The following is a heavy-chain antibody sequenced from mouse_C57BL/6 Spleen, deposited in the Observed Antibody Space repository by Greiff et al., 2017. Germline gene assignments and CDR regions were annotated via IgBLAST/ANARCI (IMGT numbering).Heavy chain of an antibody. D-gene: IGHD1-1*01. V-gene: IGHV1-52*01. CDR2: IDPSDSET. J-gene: IGHJ3*01. Sequence: QVQLQQPGAELVRPGSSVKLSCKASGYTFTSYWMHWVKQRPIQGLEWIGNIDPSDSETHYNQKFKDKATLTVDKSSSTAYMQLSSLTSEDSAVYYCARYHYGSSWLAYWGQGTLVTVSA. CDR3: ARYHYGSSWLAY. CDR1: GYTFTSYW.